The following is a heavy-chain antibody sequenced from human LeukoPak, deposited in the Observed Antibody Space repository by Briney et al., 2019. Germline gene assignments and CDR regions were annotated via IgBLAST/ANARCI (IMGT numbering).Heavy chain of an antibody. CDR1: GGSISSGSYY. V-gene: IGHV4-61*02. CDR3: ARDPPLYYDSSGSYAFDI. J-gene: IGHJ3*02. CDR2: IYTGGST. Sequence: PSETLSLTCTVSGGSISSGSYYWSWIRQPAGKGLEWIGRIYTGGSTNYNPSLKSRVTISVDTSKNQFSLKLSSVTAADTAVYYCARDPPLYYDSSGSYAFDIWGQGTMVTVSS. D-gene: IGHD3-22*01.